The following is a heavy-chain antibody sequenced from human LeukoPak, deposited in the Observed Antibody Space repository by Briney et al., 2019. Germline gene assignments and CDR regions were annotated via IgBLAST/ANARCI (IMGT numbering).Heavy chain of an antibody. CDR2: IRAGSEYT. V-gene: IGHV3-23*01. CDR3: DAADY. CDR1: GFTFSTYS. J-gene: IGHJ4*02. D-gene: IGHD2-2*01. Sequence: GGSLRLSCRASGFTFSTYSMNWVRQAPGGGLEWVSVIRAGSEYTYYADSVRGRFTISRDNSKNTLYLQMNSLRAEDTAVYYCDAADYWGQGTLVTVSS.